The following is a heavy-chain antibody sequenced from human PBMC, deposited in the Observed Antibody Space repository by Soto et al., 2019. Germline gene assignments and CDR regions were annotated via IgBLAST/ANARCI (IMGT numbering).Heavy chain of an antibody. CDR1: GGTFSSYA. Sequence: SVKVSCKASGGTFSSYASSWVRQAPGQGLEWMGGIIPIFGTANYAQKFQGRVTITADESTSTAYMELSSLGSEDTAVYYWARDRTDYGEYDFDYWGQGTLVTVAP. V-gene: IGHV1-69*13. CDR3: ARDRTDYGEYDFDY. D-gene: IGHD4-17*01. J-gene: IGHJ4*02. CDR2: IIPIFGTA.